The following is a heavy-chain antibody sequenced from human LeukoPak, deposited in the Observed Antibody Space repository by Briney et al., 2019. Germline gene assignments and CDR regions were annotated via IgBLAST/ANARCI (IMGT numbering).Heavy chain of an antibody. CDR2: INSDGSST. D-gene: IGHD2-21*01. CDR3: ARGGLYCGGDCFDY. CDR1: GFTLSSYW. J-gene: IGHJ4*02. V-gene: IGHV3-74*01. Sequence: GGSLRLSCAASGFTLSSYWMHWVRQAPGKGVVWVSRINSDGSSTTYADSVKGRFTIPRDNAKNTLYLQMNSLRAEDTAVYYCARGGLYCGGDCFDYWGQGTLVTVSS.